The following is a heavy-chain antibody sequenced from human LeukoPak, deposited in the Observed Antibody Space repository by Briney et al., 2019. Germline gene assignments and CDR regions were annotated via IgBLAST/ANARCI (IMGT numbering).Heavy chain of an antibody. V-gene: IGHV3-21*01. J-gene: IGHJ4*02. CDR1: GFTFSSYS. D-gene: IGHD3-16*01. CDR3: AREGGASYYFDY. Sequence: PGGSLRLSCAASGFTFSSYSMNWVRQAPGKGLEWVSSISSSSNYIYQADSVKGRFTISRDNAKNSLYLQMNSLRAEDTAVYYCAREGGASYYFDYWGQGTLVTVSS. CDR2: ISSSSNYI.